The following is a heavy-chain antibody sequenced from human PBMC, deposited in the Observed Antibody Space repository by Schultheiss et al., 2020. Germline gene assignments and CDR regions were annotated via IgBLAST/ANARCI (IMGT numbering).Heavy chain of an antibody. Sequence: GESLKISCKASGYTFTSYAMHWVRQAPGQRLEWMGWINAGNGNTKYSQKFQGRVTITRDTSASTAYMELSSLRSEDTAVYYCASGTGDYYYYGMDVWGQGTTVTVSS. CDR2: INAGNGNT. D-gene: IGHD1-14*01. CDR1: GYTFTSYA. CDR3: ASGTGDYYYYGMDV. J-gene: IGHJ6*02. V-gene: IGHV1-3*01.